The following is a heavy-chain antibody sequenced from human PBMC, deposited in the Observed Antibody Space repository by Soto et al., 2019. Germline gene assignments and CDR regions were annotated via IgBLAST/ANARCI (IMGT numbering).Heavy chain of an antibody. CDR3: ARGGISHWAYFYYMDV. J-gene: IGHJ6*03. V-gene: IGHV4-34*01. D-gene: IGHD2-21*01. Sequence: LSLTCAVYGGSFSGYYWSWIRQPPGKGLEWIGEINHRGSTNYNPSLKSRVTMSVDTSKNQFSLTLNSVTAADTATYYCARGGISHWAYFYYMDVWDRGTTVTVSS. CDR1: GGSFSGYY. CDR2: INHRGST.